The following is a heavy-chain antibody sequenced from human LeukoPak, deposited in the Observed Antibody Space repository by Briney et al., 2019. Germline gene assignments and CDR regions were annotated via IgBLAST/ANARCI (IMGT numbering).Heavy chain of an antibody. CDR2: IYYSGST. V-gene: IGHV4-39*01. D-gene: IGHD3-10*01. CDR1: GGSISSSSYY. CDR3: ARHNYGSGSYNYYYYYGMDV. J-gene: IGHJ6*02. Sequence: SETLSLTCTVSGGSISSSSYYRGWIRQPPGKGLEWIGSIYYSGSTYYNPSLKSRVTISVDTSKNQFSLKLSSVTAADTAVYYCARHNYGSGSYNYYYYYGMDVWGQGTTVTVSS.